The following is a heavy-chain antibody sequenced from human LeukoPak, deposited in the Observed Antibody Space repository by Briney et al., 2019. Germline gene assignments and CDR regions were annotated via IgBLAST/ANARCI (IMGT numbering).Heavy chain of an antibody. D-gene: IGHD3-16*01. CDR3: ARQNYGNPDY. CDR1: GFTYSNYW. J-gene: IGHJ4*02. V-gene: IGHV3-74*01. Sequence: PGGSLRLSCAASGFTYSNYWMHWVRQAPGKGLVWVSRVSGDGSITYYADSVKGRFTMSRDNAKNTLYLQINSLRVEDTAVYYCARQNYGNPDYWGQGTLVTVSS. CDR2: VSGDGSIT.